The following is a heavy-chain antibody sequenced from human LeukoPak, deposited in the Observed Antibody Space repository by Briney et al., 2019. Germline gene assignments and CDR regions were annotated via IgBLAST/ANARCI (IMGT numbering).Heavy chain of an antibody. CDR2: INTNTGNP. CDR3: AREGDSGSRPFDY. Sequence: EASVKVSCKASGYTFTIYTMNWVRQAPGQGLEWMGWINTNTGNPTYAQGFTGRFVFSLDTSVSTAYLQISSLKAEDTAVYYCAREGDSGSRPFDYWGQGTLVTVSS. J-gene: IGHJ4*02. V-gene: IGHV7-4-1*02. CDR1: GYTFTIYT. D-gene: IGHD1-26*01.